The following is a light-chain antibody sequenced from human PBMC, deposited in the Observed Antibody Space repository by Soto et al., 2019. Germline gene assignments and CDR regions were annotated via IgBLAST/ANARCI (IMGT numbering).Light chain of an antibody. J-gene: IGKJ5*01. Sequence: EIVLTQSPCTLSLSPWERATLSFRSGQSVSSNYLAWYQQKPGQAPRLLIYGASSRATDIPDRFSGSGSGTDFTLTISRLEPEDFAVYYCQQYYGSPGITFGQGTRLEIK. CDR1: QSVSSNY. CDR2: GAS. V-gene: IGKV3-20*01. CDR3: QQYYGSPGIT.